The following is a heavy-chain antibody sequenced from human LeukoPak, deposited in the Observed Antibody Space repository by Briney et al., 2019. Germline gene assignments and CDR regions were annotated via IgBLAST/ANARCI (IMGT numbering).Heavy chain of an antibody. J-gene: IGHJ4*02. Sequence: GGSLRLSCAASGFTFSSYGMHWVRQAPGKGLEWVAVISYDGSNKYYADSVKGRFTISRDNSKNTLYLQMNSLRAEDTAVYFCAKAGDILIWGYFDYWGQGTLVTVSS. CDR3: AKAGDILIWGYFDY. CDR1: GFTFSSYG. V-gene: IGHV3-30*18. CDR2: ISYDGSNK. D-gene: IGHD3-9*01.